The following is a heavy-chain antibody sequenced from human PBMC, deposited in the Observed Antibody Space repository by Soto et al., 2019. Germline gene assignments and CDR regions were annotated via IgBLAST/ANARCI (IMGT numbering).Heavy chain of an antibody. D-gene: IGHD1-26*01. Sequence: VQLVESGGGVVQPGRSLRLSCAASGFTFSSYAMHWVRQAPGKGLEWVAVISYDGSNKYYADSVKGRFTISRDNSKNTLYLQMNSLRAEDTAVYYCARDLGEGGSYHYGMDVWGQGTTVTVSS. CDR3: ARDLGEGGSYHYGMDV. CDR1: GFTFSSYA. V-gene: IGHV3-30-3*01. CDR2: ISYDGSNK. J-gene: IGHJ6*02.